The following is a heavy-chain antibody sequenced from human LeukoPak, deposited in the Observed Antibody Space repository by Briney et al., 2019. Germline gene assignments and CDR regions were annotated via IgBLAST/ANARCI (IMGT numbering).Heavy chain of an antibody. D-gene: IGHD5-12*01. V-gene: IGHV4-59*12. J-gene: IGHJ4*02. CDR1: CGSISSYY. CDR3: ARANEWLPTFIDY. CDR2: IYHSGST. Sequence: SETLSLTCTVSCGSISSYYWSWIRQPPGKGLEWIGYIYHSGSTYYNPSLKSRVTISVDRSKNQFSLKLSSVTAADTAVYYCARANEWLPTFIDYWGQGTLVTVSS.